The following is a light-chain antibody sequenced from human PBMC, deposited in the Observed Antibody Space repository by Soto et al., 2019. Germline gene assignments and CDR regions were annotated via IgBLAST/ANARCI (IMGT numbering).Light chain of an antibody. CDR1: QSVSSSY. Sequence: EIVLTQSPGTLSLSPGERATLSYRASQSVSSSYLAWYQQKPGQAPRLLIYGASSRATGIPDRFSGSGSETDFTLTISRLEPEDFAVYYCQQYGSSSWTFGQGTKVEI. V-gene: IGKV3-20*01. CDR3: QQYGSSSWT. J-gene: IGKJ1*01. CDR2: GAS.